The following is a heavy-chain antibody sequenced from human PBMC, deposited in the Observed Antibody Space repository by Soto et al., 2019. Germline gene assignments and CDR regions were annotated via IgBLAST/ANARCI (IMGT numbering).Heavy chain of an antibody. J-gene: IGHJ4*02. CDR2: ISTDKGNT. CDR3: ARDRDWTSDY. Sequence: ASVKVSCKASGYSFTTYGMTWVRQAPGQGLEWMGWISTDKGNTKYAQNFQSRATLTTDTSTSTAYMELRSLRSDDTAVYYCARDRDWTSDYWGQGTLLTVSS. V-gene: IGHV1-18*01. D-gene: IGHD2-21*02. CDR1: GYSFTTYG.